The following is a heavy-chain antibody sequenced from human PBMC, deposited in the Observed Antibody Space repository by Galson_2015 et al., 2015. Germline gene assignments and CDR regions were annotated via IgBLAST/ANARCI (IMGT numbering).Heavy chain of an antibody. Sequence: SCAASGFTSSTYWMSWVRQAPGKGLEWVANINKDGSEKYYVDSVKGRFTISRDNAKNSLYLQMNSLRAEDTAVYYCAKYGSGSRTAFEIWGQGTMVTVSS. D-gene: IGHD3-10*01. CDR2: INKDGSEK. J-gene: IGHJ3*02. CDR3: AKYGSGSRTAFEI. CDR1: GFTSSTYW. V-gene: IGHV3-7*03.